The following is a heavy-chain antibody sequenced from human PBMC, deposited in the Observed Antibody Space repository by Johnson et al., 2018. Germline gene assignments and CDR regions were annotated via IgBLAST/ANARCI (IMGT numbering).Heavy chain of an antibody. CDR2: IRREAYGGTT. CDR3: SASTVLVFLTRPPVIA. V-gene: IGHV3-49*05. J-gene: IGHJ5*02. CDR1: GFTFGEYA. D-gene: IGHD2-21*01. Sequence: VQLQESGGGLVKPGRSLRLSCAASGFTFGEYAVSWFRKAPGKGLEWIAFIRREAYGGTTEYAASVKGRFTLSREDSKSSAYLQISGLDNEDTAVYYCSASTVLVFLTRPPVIAWGQGTLVTVSA.